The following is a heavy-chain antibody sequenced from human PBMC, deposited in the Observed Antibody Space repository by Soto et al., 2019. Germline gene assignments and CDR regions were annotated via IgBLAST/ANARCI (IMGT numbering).Heavy chain of an antibody. J-gene: IGHJ5*02. CDR2: IYSGDNT. V-gene: IGHV3-53*01. CDR3: ARVNPPYP. CDR1: GFSVSSNY. Sequence: GGSLRLSCAASGFSVSSNYMSWVRQAPGKGLEWVSFIYSGDNTHYAGSLKGRFIISRDNSKNTVYLQMNSLRAEDTAVYYCARVNPPYPWGQRTLVTVSS.